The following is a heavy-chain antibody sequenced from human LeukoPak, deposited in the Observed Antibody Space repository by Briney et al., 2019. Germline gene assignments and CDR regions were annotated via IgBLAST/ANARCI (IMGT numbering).Heavy chain of an antibody. CDR3: AKDGPRLWGGYSLYYFDY. CDR2: ISGSGGST. D-gene: IGHD3-3*01. Sequence: GGSLRLSCAASGFTFSSSAMNWVRQAPGKGLEWVSAISGSGGSTYYADSVKGRFTISRDNSKNTLYLQMNSLRAEDTAVYYCAKDGPRLWGGYSLYYFDYWGQGTLVTVSS. CDR1: GFTFSSSA. V-gene: IGHV3-23*01. J-gene: IGHJ4*02.